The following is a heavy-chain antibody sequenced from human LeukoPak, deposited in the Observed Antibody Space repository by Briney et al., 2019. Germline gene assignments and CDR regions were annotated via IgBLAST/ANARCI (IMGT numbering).Heavy chain of an antibody. CDR3: ARGFRSGYSTRNFYFDS. J-gene: IGHJ4*02. V-gene: IGHV4-34*01. D-gene: IGHD5-12*01. Sequence: SETLSLTCAVYGGSFSGNFWSWIRQAPGKGLEWIGDVTQSGTTNYNPSLKRRVTLSVDTSKNQFSLEVSSLTAADSAMYFCARGFRSGYSTRNFYFDSWGLGTQVSVSS. CDR1: GGSFSGNF. CDR2: VTQSGTT.